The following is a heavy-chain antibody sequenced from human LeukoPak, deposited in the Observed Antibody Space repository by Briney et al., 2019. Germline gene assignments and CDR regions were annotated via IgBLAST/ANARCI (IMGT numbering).Heavy chain of an antibody. J-gene: IGHJ4*02. CDR3: ATHGGYGGSWAFDY. Sequence: PGESLRISCQGSGYSFTSSWISWVRQMPGKGPEWMGRIDPSDSYTNYSPSFQGHVTISADKSISTAYLQWSSLKASDTAMYYCATHGGYGGSWAFDYWGQGTLVTVSS. V-gene: IGHV5-10-1*01. CDR1: GYSFTSSW. CDR2: IDPSDSYT. D-gene: IGHD2-15*01.